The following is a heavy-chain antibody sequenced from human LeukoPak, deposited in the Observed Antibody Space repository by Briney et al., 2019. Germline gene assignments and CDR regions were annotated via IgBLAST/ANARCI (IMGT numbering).Heavy chain of an antibody. J-gene: IGHJ4*02. CDR1: GYTFTSYG. Sequence: VASVKVSCKASGYTFTSYGISWVRQAPGQGLEWMGWISTYNGDTNYAQKLRGRVTMTTDTSTNTAYMELRSLRSDDTAVYYCAREGLGELTLDYWGQGTLVTVSS. D-gene: IGHD3-16*01. CDR3: AREGLGELTLDY. CDR2: ISTYNGDT. V-gene: IGHV1-18*01.